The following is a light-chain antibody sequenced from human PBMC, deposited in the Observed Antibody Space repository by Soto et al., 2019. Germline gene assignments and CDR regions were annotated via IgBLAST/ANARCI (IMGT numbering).Light chain of an antibody. V-gene: IGKV3-15*01. CDR1: QGVSSN. CDR3: QQYNNWPPYT. CDR2: GAS. Sequence: EIVMTQSPATLSMSPGERATLSCRASQGVSSNLAWYQQKPGQAPRLLIYGASTRATGIPARFSGSGSGTEFTLTISSLQSEDVAVYYCQQYNNWPPYTFGQGTKLEMK. J-gene: IGKJ2*01.